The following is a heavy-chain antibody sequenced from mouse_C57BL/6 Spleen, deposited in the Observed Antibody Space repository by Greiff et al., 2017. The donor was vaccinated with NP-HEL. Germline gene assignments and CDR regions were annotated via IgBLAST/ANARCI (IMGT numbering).Heavy chain of an antibody. CDR3: ARQGGSSYGAWFAY. V-gene: IGHV5-6*01. CDR2: ISSGGSYT. D-gene: IGHD1-1*01. CDR1: GFTFSSYG. Sequence: EVNVVESGGDLVKPGGSLKLSCAASGFTFSSYGMSWVRQTPDKRLEWVATISSGGSYTYYPDSVKGRFTISRDNAKNTLYLKMSSLKSEDTAMYYCARQGGSSYGAWFAYWGQGTLVTVSA. J-gene: IGHJ3*01.